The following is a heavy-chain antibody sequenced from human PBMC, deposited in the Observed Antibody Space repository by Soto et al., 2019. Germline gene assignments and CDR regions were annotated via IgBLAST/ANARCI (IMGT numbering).Heavy chain of an antibody. CDR3: ARDRERWLQLPFDY. CDR2: ISYDGSNK. J-gene: IGHJ4*02. CDR1: GFTFSSYA. D-gene: IGHD5-12*01. V-gene: IGHV3-30-3*01. Sequence: GSLRLSCAASGFTFSSYAMHWVRQAPGKGLEWVAVISYDGSNKYYADSVKGRFTISRDNSKNTLYLQMNSLRAEDTAVYYCARDRERWLQLPFDYWGQGTLVTVSS.